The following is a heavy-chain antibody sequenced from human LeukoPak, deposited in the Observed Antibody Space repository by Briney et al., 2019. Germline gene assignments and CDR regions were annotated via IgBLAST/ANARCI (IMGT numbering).Heavy chain of an antibody. CDR3: ARADEYSSSWYYFDY. CDR2: ISSSSSYI. J-gene: IGHJ4*02. CDR1: GFTFSSYS. D-gene: IGHD6-13*01. Sequence: GGSLRLSCAASGFTFSSYSMNWVRQAPGKGLEWVSSISSSSSYIYYADSVKGRFTISRDNAKNSLYLRMNSLRAEDTAVYYCARADEYSSSWYYFDYWGQGTLVTVSS. V-gene: IGHV3-21*01.